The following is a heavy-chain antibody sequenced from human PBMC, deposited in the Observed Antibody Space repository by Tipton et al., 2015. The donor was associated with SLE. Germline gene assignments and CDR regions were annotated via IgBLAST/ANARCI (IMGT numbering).Heavy chain of an antibody. D-gene: IGHD3-10*01. Sequence: TLSLTCTVSGYSISSGYYWGWLRQPPGKGLEWIGRIYISGSTNYTPPLKSRVTMSVDTSKNQFSLKLSSVTAADTAVYHCAGCGSGILDAFDIWGQGTMVTVSS. CDR2: IYISGST. CDR3: AGCGSGILDAFDI. V-gene: IGHV4-38-2*02. CDR1: GYSISSGYY. J-gene: IGHJ3*02.